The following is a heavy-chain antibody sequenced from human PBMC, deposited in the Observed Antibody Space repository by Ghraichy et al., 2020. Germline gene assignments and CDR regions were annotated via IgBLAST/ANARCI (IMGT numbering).Heavy chain of an antibody. Sequence: ASVKVSCKASGYTFTSYGISWVRQAPGQGLEWMGWISAYNGNTNYAQKLQGRVTMTTDTSTSTVYMELRSLRSDDTAVYYCARAEYCSSTSCYLDYYYMDVWGKGTTVTVSS. CDR3: ARAEYCSSTSCYLDYYYMDV. D-gene: IGHD2-2*01. CDR2: ISAYNGNT. V-gene: IGHV1-18*01. J-gene: IGHJ6*03. CDR1: GYTFTSYG.